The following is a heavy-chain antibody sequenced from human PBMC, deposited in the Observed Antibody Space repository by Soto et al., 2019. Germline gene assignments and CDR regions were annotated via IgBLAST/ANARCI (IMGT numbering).Heavy chain of an antibody. V-gene: IGHV4-39*01. CDR1: GCSISSSSYY. D-gene: IGHD1-26*01. Sequence: SETLSLTCTFSGCSISSSSYYWGWIRQPPGKGLEWIGSIYYSGTTYYNPSLESRVTISVDTSKNQFSLKLSAVTAADTAVYYCASIVGYYYYYMDVWGKGTTVTVSS. J-gene: IGHJ6*03. CDR2: IYYSGTT. CDR3: ASIVGYYYYYMDV.